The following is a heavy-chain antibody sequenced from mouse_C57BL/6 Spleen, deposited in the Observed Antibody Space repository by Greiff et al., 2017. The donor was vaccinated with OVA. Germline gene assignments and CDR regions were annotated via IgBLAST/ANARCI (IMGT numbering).Heavy chain of an antibody. V-gene: IGHV2-9-1*01. CDR1: GFSLTSYA. J-gene: IGHJ2*01. CDR2: IWTGGGT. Sequence: QVQLQQSGPGLVAPSQSLSITCTVSGFSLTSYAISWVRQPPGKGLEWLGVIWTGGGTNYNSAIKSRLSISKDNSKSQVFLKMNSLQTDDTARYYGARNWDYDGSSYNFDYWGQGTTLTVSP. D-gene: IGHD1-1*01. CDR3: ARNWDYDGSSYNFDY.